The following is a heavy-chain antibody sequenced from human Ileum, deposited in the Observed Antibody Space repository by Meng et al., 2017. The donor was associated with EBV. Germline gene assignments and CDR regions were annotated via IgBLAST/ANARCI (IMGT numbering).Heavy chain of an antibody. J-gene: IGHJ4*02. V-gene: IGHV4-39*01. D-gene: IGHD1-7*01. CDR1: GGSISNNAYY. Sequence: HLHPQECGPGLVKPSDTLSLTCTVPGGSISNNAYYWGWIRQPPGKGLEWIGTIYDGGNPYSHPSLKSRLTISVDTSRNQFSLKLSSVTAADTAVYYCATQNWNYEAGYWGQGTLVTVSS. CDR3: ATQNWNYEAGY. CDR2: IYDGGNP.